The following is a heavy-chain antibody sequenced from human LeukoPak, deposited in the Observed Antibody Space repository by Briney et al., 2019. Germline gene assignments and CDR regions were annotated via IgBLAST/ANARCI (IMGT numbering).Heavy chain of an antibody. CDR1: GYTLTELS. D-gene: IGHD1-1*01. CDR3: AVSLTTGGYYGMDV. Sequence: ASVKVSFKVSGYTLTELSLHWVRQAPGKGLEWMGRFDPEDGETIYARKFQGRVTMTEDTSTDTAYMEMSSLRSEDTAVYFCAVSLTTGGYYGMDVWGQGTTVTVSS. V-gene: IGHV1-24*01. J-gene: IGHJ6*02. CDR2: FDPEDGET.